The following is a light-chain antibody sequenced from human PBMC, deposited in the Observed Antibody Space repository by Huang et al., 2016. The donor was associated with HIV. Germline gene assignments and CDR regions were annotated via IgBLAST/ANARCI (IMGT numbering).Light chain of an antibody. CDR1: QDISTY. V-gene: IGKV1-33*01. CDR2: AAS. J-gene: IGKJ1*01. Sequence: DIQMTQSPSSLSASVGDRVTITCQASQDISTYLNWYQQKPGNAPKVLIYAASNLEPGVPSRFSGSGSGTDFTFTISSLQPGDIATYYCQQYDNLPWTFGQGTKVEIK. CDR3: QQYDNLPWT.